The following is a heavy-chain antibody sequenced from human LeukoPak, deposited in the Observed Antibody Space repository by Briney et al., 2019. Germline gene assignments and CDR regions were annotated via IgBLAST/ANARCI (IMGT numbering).Heavy chain of an antibody. CDR1: GGSISSYY. CDR2: IYYSGSN. D-gene: IGHD5-18*01. CDR3: ARDQGYSYGYDAFDI. V-gene: IGHV4-59*01. J-gene: IGHJ3*02. Sequence: AETLSLTCTVSGGSISSYYWSWIRQPPGKGLDWIGCIYYSGSNKYNPSLKSRVTISVDTSKNQFSLKLSSVTAADTAVYYCARDQGYSYGYDAFDIWGQGTMVTVSS.